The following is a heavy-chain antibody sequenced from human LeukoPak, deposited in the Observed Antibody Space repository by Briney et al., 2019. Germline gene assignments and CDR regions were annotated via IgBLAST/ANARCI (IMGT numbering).Heavy chain of an antibody. CDR2: INSYGSST. D-gene: IGHD4-11*01. V-gene: IGHV3-74*01. J-gene: IGHJ4*02. Sequence: GGSLRLSCAASGFTFSSYWMHWVRQAPGKGLVWVSRINSYGSSTIYADSVKGRFTISRDNAKNSLYLQMNSLRAEDTAVYYCARTSNHLDYWGQGTLVTVSS. CDR3: ARTSNHLDY. CDR1: GFTFSSYW.